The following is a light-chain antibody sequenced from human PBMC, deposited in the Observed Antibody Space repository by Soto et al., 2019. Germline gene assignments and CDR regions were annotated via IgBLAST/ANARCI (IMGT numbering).Light chain of an antibody. Sequence: DIQMTQSPSSLSASVGDRVTITCRASQNIHTFLNWYQQKPGKAPKLLIYAAYILHSGVPSRFSGSGSGTDFTLTISSLQPEDFATYYCQESYSTLMYTFGQGTKLEI. CDR1: QNIHTF. J-gene: IGKJ2*01. CDR3: QESYSTLMYT. CDR2: AAY. V-gene: IGKV1-39*01.